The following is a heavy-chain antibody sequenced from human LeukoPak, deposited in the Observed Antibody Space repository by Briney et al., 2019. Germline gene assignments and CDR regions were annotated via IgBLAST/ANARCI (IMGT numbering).Heavy chain of an antibody. D-gene: IGHD5-12*01. CDR2: IKNNGVGGTT. CDR1: GLHFNYAW. Sequence: NPGGPLRLSCAASGLHFNYAWMNWVRHATGKGLECVGRIKNNGVGGTTDYAAPVKGRFTISRDDSKNTLYLQMNSLKIEDTAVYYCIEATQLRVATNWFDPWGQGTPVIVSS. J-gene: IGHJ5*02. CDR3: IEATQLRVATNWFDP. V-gene: IGHV3-15*01.